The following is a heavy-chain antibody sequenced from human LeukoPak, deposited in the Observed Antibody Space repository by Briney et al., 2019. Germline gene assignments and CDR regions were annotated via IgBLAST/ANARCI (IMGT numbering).Heavy chain of an antibody. V-gene: IGHV3-48*01. CDR3: ARGAMVRGVITLNLYYYYYMDV. D-gene: IGHD3-10*01. J-gene: IGHJ6*03. CDR1: GFTFSSYS. Sequence: PGGSLRLSCAASGFTFSSYSMNWVRQAPGKGLEWVSYISSSSSTIYYADSVKGRFIISRDNAKNSLYLQMNSLRAEDTAVYYCARGAMVRGVITLNLYYYYYMDVWGKGTTVTVSS. CDR2: ISSSSSTI.